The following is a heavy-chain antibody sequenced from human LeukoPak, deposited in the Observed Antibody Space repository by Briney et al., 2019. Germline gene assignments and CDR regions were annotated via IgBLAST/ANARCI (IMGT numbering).Heavy chain of an antibody. CDR3: ASYSVMITSGGGITKRAFDI. J-gene: IGHJ3*02. V-gene: IGHV4-39*01. Sequence: SETLSLTCTVSGGSTSSSSYYWGWIRQPPGKGLEWIRRIYYSGSTYYNPSLKSRVTISVDTSKNQFSLKLSSVTAADTAVYSCASYSVMITSGGGITKRAFDIWGQGTMVTVSS. D-gene: IGHD3-16*02. CDR1: GGSTSSSSYY. CDR2: IYYSGST.